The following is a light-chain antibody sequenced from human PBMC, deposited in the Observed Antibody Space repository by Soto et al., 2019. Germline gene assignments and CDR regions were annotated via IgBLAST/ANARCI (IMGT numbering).Light chain of an antibody. V-gene: IGKV2-28*01. CDR1: QSLLHSNGHSN. J-gene: IGKJ4*01. CDR2: SGS. CDR3: MHAVQTQLT. Sequence: DIVITKSPLSLPVTPGEPASISCRSSQSLLHSNGHSNLDWYLQKPGQSPQLLIYSGSNRAYGVPDRFSGSGSGTDLTLKISRVESEDVGVYYCMHAVQTQLTFGVGTTVEIK.